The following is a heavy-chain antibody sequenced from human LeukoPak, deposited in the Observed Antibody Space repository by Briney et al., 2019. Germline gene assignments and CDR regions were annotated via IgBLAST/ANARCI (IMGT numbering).Heavy chain of an antibody. CDR2: IYTSGST. D-gene: IGHD6-13*01. V-gene: IGHV4-61*02. CDR1: GGSISSGSYY. J-gene: IGHJ5*02. Sequence: SETLSLTCTVSGGSISSGSYYWSWIRQPAGKGLEWIGRIYTSGSTNYNPSLKSRVTMPVDTSKNQFSLKLTSVTAADTAVYYCARSPYSSSWYPFAPWGQGTLVTVSS. CDR3: ARSPYSSSWYPFAP.